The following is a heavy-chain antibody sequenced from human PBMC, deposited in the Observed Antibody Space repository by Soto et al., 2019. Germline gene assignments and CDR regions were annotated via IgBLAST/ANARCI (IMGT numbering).Heavy chain of an antibody. V-gene: IGHV3-7*01. CDR1: GFTFSSYW. CDR2: IKQDGSEK. Sequence: GGSLRHSCAASGFTFSSYWMSWVRQAPGKGLEWVANIKQDGSEKYYVDSVKGRFTISRDNAKNSLYLQMNSLRAEDTAVYYCARYPPNCSSTSCYAEAFDYWGQGTLVTVSS. J-gene: IGHJ4*02. D-gene: IGHD2-2*01. CDR3: ARYPPNCSSTSCYAEAFDY.